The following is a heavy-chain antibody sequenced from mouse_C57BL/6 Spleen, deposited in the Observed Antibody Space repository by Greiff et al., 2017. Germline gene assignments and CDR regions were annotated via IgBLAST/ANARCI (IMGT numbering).Heavy chain of an antibody. CDR2: IYPGDGDT. D-gene: IGHD2-1*01. J-gene: IGHJ3*01. V-gene: IGHV1-82*01. CDR3: AREDYGKRFAY. CDR1: GYAFSSSW. Sequence: QVQLQQSGPELVKPGASVKISCKASGYAFSSSWMNWVKQRPGKGLEWIGRIYPGDGDTNYNGKFKGKATLTADKSSSTAYMQLSSLTSEDSAVYFCAREDYGKRFAYWGQGTLVTVSA.